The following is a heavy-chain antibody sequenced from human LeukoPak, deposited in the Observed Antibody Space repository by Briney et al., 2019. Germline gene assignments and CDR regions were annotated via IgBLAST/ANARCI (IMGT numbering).Heavy chain of an antibody. CDR1: GFTFFYFA. D-gene: IGHD6-19*01. V-gene: IGHV3-23*01. CDR2: ISGSGVST. CDR3: AKAKSGWRHYDGFHI. Sequence: GGSLRLSCAASGFTFFYFAMTWVRQAPGKGLEWVSGISGSGVSTYYADSVKDRFTISRENSKNALYLQMDSLRAEDTALYYCAKAKSGWRHYDGFHIWGQGTTVTVFS. J-gene: IGHJ3*02.